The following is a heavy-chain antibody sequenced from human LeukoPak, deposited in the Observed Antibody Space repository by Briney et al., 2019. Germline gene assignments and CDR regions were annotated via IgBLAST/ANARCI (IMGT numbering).Heavy chain of an antibody. Sequence: ASVKVSCKASGYTFTSYDINWVRQATGQGLEWMGWMNPNSGNTGYAQKFQGRATMTRNTSISTAYMELSSLRSDDTAVYYCARSVATVTTLFDYWGQGTLVTVYS. CDR2: MNPNSGNT. D-gene: IGHD4-17*01. CDR1: GYTFTSYD. V-gene: IGHV1-8*01. J-gene: IGHJ4*02. CDR3: ARSVATVTTLFDY.